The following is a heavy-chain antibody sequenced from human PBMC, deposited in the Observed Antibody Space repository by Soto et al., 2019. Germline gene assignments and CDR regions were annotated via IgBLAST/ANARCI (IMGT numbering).Heavy chain of an antibody. J-gene: IGHJ3*02. D-gene: IGHD3-22*01. Sequence: EVQILESGGGLVQPGGSLRLSCAASGFTFSSYAMYWVRQAPGKGLAWVSGISDRGTGTYYADSVKGRFTISRDNSKNKVYLQMKSLRAEDTAVYYCAKDHTVVIRDAFDIWGQGTMVNVSS. CDR2: ISDRGTGT. V-gene: IGHV3-23*01. CDR3: AKDHTVVIRDAFDI. CDR1: GFTFSSYA.